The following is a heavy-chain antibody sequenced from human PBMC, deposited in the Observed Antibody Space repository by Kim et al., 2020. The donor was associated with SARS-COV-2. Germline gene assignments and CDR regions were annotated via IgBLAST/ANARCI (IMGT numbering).Heavy chain of an antibody. J-gene: IGHJ4*01. D-gene: IGHD2-21*02. V-gene: IGHV3-21*04. CDR1: GFTFSSCS. CDR3: VRAQQGDKIELLFFDY. Sequence: GGSLRLSCAASGFTFSSCSMHWVRQRPGKGLEWVSFITSSSSFISYTDSVKGRFIISRDNTNNPLYLQMNSLRAEDAAVYYCVRAQQGDKIELLFFDY. CDR2: ITSSSSFI.